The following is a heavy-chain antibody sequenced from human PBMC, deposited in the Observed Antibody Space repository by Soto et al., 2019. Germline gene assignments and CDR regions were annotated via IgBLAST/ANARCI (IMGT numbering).Heavy chain of an antibody. Sequence: VASVKVSCKASGGTFSSYAISWVRQAPGQGLEWMGGIIPIFGTANYAQKFQGRVTITADESTSTAYMELSSLRSEDTAVYYCGGNSGYDQRYYYYYGMDVWGQGTTVTVSS. CDR2: IIPIFGTA. J-gene: IGHJ6*02. CDR1: GGTFSSYA. D-gene: IGHD5-12*01. V-gene: IGHV1-69*13. CDR3: GGNSGYDQRYYYYYGMDV.